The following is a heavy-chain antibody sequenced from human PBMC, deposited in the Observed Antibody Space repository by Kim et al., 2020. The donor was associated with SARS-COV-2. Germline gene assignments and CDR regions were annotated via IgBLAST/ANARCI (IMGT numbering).Heavy chain of an antibody. J-gene: IGHJ4*02. Sequence: ASVKVSCKASGYTFTSYGISWVRQAPGQGLEWMGWISAYNGNTNYAQKLQGRVTMTTDTSTSTAYMELRSLRSDDTAVYYCERAPSNYYDSSGYPYYFDYWGQGTLVTVSS. V-gene: IGHV1-18*01. CDR3: ERAPSNYYDSSGYPYYFDY. CDR2: ISAYNGNT. CDR1: GYTFTSYG. D-gene: IGHD3-22*01.